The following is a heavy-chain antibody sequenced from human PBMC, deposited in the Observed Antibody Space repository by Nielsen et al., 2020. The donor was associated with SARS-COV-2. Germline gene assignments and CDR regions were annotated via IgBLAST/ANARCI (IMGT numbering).Heavy chain of an antibody. CDR3: ARDKYDFWSGYYLSYYYGMDV. V-gene: IGHV3-7*03. D-gene: IGHD3-3*01. Sequence: GESLKISCAASGFTFSSYWMSWVRQAPGKGLEWVANIKQDGSEKYYVDSVKGRFTISRDNAKNSLYLQMNSLRAEDTAVYYCARDKYDFWSGYYLSYYYGMDVWGQGTTVTVSS. CDR2: IKQDGSEK. CDR1: GFTFSSYW. J-gene: IGHJ6*02.